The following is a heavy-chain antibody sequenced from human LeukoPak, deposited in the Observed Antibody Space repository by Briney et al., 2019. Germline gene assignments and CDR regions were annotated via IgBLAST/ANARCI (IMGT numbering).Heavy chain of an antibody. J-gene: IGHJ5*01. V-gene: IGHV4-38-2*02. CDR3: ARDYNSGWFAY. Sequence: SETLSLTCSVSGFSISSGYYWGWILQPPGKGLEWIGSIYHSGNTYYNPSLKSRVTISVDTSKNQFSLKLNSVTAADTAVYYCARDYNSGWFAYWGQGTLVTVSS. CDR2: IYHSGNT. CDR1: GFSISSGYY. D-gene: IGHD6-19*01.